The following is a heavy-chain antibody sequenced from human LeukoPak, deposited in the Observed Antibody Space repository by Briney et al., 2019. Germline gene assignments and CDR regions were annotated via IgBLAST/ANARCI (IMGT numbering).Heavy chain of an antibody. CDR2: ISGSGSYT. Sequence: PGGSLRLSCAASGFTFSSYAMSWVRQGPGKGLEWVSTISGSGSYTYYADSVKGRFTISRDNSKNTLYLQMSSLRAEDTAIYYCAGDYSTGWYQFGYWGQGTLVTVSS. J-gene: IGHJ4*02. D-gene: IGHD6-19*01. V-gene: IGHV3-23*01. CDR1: GFTFSSYA. CDR3: AGDYSTGWYQFGY.